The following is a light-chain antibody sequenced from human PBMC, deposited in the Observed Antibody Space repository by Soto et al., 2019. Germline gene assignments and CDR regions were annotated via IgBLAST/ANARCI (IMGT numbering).Light chain of an antibody. Sequence: QLVLTQPPSASGTPGQRVTISCSGTFSNLGSNFVFWYQQLPGAAPKLLIPRNDQRPSGVPDRFSGSKSGTSASLAISGLRSEDEADYHCAAWDDSLRGVVFGGGTKLTVL. V-gene: IGLV1-47*01. CDR1: FSNLGSNF. CDR2: RND. J-gene: IGLJ2*01. CDR3: AAWDDSLRGVV.